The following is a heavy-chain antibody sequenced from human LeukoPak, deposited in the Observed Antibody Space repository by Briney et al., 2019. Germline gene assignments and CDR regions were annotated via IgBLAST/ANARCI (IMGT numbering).Heavy chain of an antibody. CDR2: ISYDGSNK. Sequence: GRSLRLSCAASGFTFSSYGMHWVRQAPGKGLEWVAVISYDGSNKYYADSVKGRFTISRDNSKNTLFLQMNSLRAEDTAVFYCAKVHCSSTSCYPNYYYYYGMDVWGQGTTVTVSS. J-gene: IGHJ6*02. CDR3: AKVHCSSTSCYPNYYYYYGMDV. V-gene: IGHV3-30*18. CDR1: GFTFSSYG. D-gene: IGHD2-2*01.